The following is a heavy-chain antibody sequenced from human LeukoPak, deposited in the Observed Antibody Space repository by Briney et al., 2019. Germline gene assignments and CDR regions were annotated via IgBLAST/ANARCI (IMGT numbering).Heavy chain of an antibody. CDR1: GFTFSRYS. D-gene: IGHD4-23*01. V-gene: IGHV3-30*04. CDR2: ILYDGSHA. J-gene: IGHJ4*02. Sequence: GRSLRLSCAASGFTFSRYSMHWVRQTPSKGLEWVAIILYDGSHAYYPDSVKGRFTISRDNSENTVSLQMNSLRADDTAVYYCARDNYVGNLDFWGQGTLVTVSS. CDR3: ARDNYVGNLDF.